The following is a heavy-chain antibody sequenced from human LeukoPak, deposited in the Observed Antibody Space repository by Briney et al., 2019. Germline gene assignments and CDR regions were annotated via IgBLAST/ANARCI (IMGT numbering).Heavy chain of an antibody. CDR2: INHSGST. V-gene: IGHV4-34*01. D-gene: IGHD2-2*03. CDR1: GGSFSGYY. J-gene: IGHJ5*02. Sequence: PSETLSLTCAVYGGSFSGYYWSWIRQPPGKGLEWIGEINHSGSTNYNPSLKSRVTISVDTSKNQFSLKLSSVTAADTAVYYCARAAGYCSSTSCYKGGNNWFDPWGQGTLVTVSS. CDR3: ARAAGYCSSTSCYKGGNNWFDP.